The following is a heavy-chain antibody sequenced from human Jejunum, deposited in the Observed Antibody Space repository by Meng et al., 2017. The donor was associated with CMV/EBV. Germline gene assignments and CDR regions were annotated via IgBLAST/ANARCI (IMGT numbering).Heavy chain of an antibody. CDR2: IWYDGNKE. D-gene: IGHD2-21*01. V-gene: IGHV3-33*06. J-gene: IGHJ4*02. CDR3: AKQDATYYFDS. CDR1: EFNFSGYT. Sequence: SEFNFSGYTMNWVRQAPGKGLEWVAVIWYDGNKEFYADSVQGRFIISRDSSKRMVYLQMNSLRAEDTAIYYCAKQDATYYFDSWGPGTLVTVSS.